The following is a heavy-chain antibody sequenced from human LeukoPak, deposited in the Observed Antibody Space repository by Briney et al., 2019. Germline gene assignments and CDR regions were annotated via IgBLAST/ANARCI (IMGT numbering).Heavy chain of an antibody. J-gene: IGHJ4*02. Sequence: SVKVSCKASGGTFSSYAVNWVRQAPGQGLEWMGGIIPIFGTANYAQKFQGRVTITTDESTSTAYMELSSLRSEDTAVYYCASPPPYCSSTSCLYYFDYWGQGTLVTVSS. D-gene: IGHD2-2*01. V-gene: IGHV1-69*05. CDR3: ASPPPYCSSTSCLYYFDY. CDR1: GGTFSSYA. CDR2: IIPIFGTA.